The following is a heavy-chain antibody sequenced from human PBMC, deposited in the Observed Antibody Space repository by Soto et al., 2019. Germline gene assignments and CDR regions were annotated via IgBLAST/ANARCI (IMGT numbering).Heavy chain of an antibody. V-gene: IGHV3-23*01. CDR1: GFTFSSYA. J-gene: IGHJ6*02. D-gene: IGHD6-19*01. CDR3: AKDIAVADHYYYYYGMDV. CDR2: ISGSGGST. Sequence: PGGSLRLSCAASGFTFSSYAMSWVRQAPGKGLEWVSAISGSGGSTYYADSVKGRFTISRDNSKNTLYLQMNSLRAEDTAVYYCAKDIAVADHYYYYYGMDVWGQGTTVTVSS.